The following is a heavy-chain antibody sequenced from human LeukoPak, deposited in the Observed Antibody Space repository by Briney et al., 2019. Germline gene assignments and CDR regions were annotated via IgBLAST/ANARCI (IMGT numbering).Heavy chain of an antibody. J-gene: IGHJ5*02. V-gene: IGHV1-2*02. D-gene: IGHD2-15*01. Sequence: GASVKVSCKASGYTFTGYYIHWVRQAPGQGLEWMGWINPNSGGTNYAQKFQGRVTMTRDTSISTAYMELSRLRSDDTAVYYCARVVVVAAIPRFDPWGQGTLVTVSS. CDR1: GYTFTGYY. CDR3: ARVVVVAAIPRFDP. CDR2: INPNSGGT.